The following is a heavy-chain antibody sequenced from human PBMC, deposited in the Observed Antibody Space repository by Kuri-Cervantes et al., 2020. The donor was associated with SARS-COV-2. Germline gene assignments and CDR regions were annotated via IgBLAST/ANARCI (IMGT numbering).Heavy chain of an antibody. V-gene: IGHV3-23*01. Sequence: ATLSPTCAASRFTFNNYDLILVRQPPGKGLEWVSSISTSGGDTNYADSLKGRFTISRDNSKNTLYLQMNSLRVEDTAVYYCASVSTMGVSLDWGQGTLVTVSS. D-gene: IGHD5-24*01. J-gene: IGHJ4*02. CDR3: ASVSTMGVSLD. CDR2: ISTSGGDT. CDR1: RFTFNNYD.